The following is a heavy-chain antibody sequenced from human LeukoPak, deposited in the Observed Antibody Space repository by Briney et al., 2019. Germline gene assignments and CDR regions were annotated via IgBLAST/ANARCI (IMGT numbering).Heavy chain of an antibody. Sequence: SQTLSLTCAISGDSVSSNSAAWNWIRQSPSRGLEWLGRTYYRSKWYNDYAVSVKSRITINPDTSENQFSLQLNSVTPEDTAVYYCARDLVVAAPPYYYYGMDVWGQGTTVTVSS. CDR3: ARDLVVAAPPYYYYGMDV. CDR1: GDSVSSNSAA. J-gene: IGHJ6*02. V-gene: IGHV6-1*01. D-gene: IGHD6-25*01. CDR2: TYYRSKWYN.